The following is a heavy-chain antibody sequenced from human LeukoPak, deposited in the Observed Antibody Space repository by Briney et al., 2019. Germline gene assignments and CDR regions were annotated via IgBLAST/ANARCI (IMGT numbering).Heavy chain of an antibody. CDR1: GGSFSDSY. V-gene: IGHV4-34*01. D-gene: IGHD4-23*01. CDR2: IIHSGST. J-gene: IGHJ5*01. Sequence: SETLSLTCAVYGGSFSDSYWSWIRQPPGKGLEWIGEIIHSGSTNYNPSLKSRVTMSVDTSKNQFSLKLNSVTAADTAVYYCARGELLATVVTPGGLTWCDSWGEGTLVSVSS. CDR3: ARGELLATVVTPGGLTWCDS.